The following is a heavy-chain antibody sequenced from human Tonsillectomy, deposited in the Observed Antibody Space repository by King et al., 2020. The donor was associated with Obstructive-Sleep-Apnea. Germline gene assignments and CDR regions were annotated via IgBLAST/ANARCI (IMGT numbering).Heavy chain of an antibody. CDR2: ICTSISYT. CDR3: ARTQSSSLDY. CDR1: GFTFSDYY. V-gene: IGHV3-11*06. J-gene: IGHJ4*02. D-gene: IGHD6-13*01. Sequence: VQLVESGGGLVKPGGSLRLSCAASGFTFSDYYMSWIRQAPGKGLEWVSYICTSISYTNYSDSVKGRFTISRDNAKNSLYLQMNSLRAEDTAVYYCARTQSSSLDYWGQGTLVTVSS.